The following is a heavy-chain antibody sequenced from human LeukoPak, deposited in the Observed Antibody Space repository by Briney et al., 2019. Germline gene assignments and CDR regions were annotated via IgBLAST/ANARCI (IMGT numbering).Heavy chain of an antibody. J-gene: IGHJ4*02. CDR1: GFTLCRYW. D-gene: IGHD7-27*01. Sequence: PGGSLRLSCAASGFTLCRYWMRLVRQAPGKGLEGVANIKNDGSEEYYVDSVKGRFTISRDNARNSLFLQMNSLTVEDTAVYYCARAMRGSAVDTGDRWGQGTLVTVSS. CDR3: ARAMRGSAVDTGDR. V-gene: IGHV3-7*01. CDR2: IKNDGSEE.